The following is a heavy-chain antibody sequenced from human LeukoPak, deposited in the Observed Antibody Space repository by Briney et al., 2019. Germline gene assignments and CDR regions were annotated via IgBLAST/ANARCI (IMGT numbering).Heavy chain of an antibody. CDR1: GGTFSSYA. CDR3: ARDPLHYGDYVDWDY. J-gene: IGHJ4*02. V-gene: IGHV1-69*06. D-gene: IGHD4-17*01. CDR2: IIPIFGTA. Sequence: ASVKVSCKASGGTFSSYAISWVRQAPGQGLEWMGGIIPIFGTANYAQKFQGRVTITADKSTSTAYMELSSLRSEDTAVYYCARDPLHYGDYVDWDYWGQGTLVTVSS.